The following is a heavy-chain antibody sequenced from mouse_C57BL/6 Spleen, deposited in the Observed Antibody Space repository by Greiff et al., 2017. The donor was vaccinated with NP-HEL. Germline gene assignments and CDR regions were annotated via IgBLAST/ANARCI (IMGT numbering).Heavy chain of an antibody. CDR3: ARMEQLRPWFAY. D-gene: IGHD3-2*02. CDR2: IYPGSGST. CDR1: GYTFTSYW. J-gene: IGHJ3*01. V-gene: IGHV1-55*01. Sequence: VQLQQSGAELVKPGASVKMSCKASGYTFTSYWITWVKQRPGQGLEWIGDIYPGSGSTNYNEKFKSKATLTVDTSSSTAYMQLSSLTSEDSAVYDCARMEQLRPWFAYWGQGTLVTVSA.